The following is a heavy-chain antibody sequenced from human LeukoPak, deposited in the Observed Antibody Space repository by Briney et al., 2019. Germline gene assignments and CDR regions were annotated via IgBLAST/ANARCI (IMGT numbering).Heavy chain of an antibody. J-gene: IGHJ4*02. D-gene: IGHD6-13*01. CDR2: LSGRGSST. CDR1: GLTFSSYA. Sequence: GGSLRLSCAASGLTFSSYAVSWVRQAPGKGLEWVSSLSGRGSSTYYADSVKGRFTISRDDSKNTLFLQMNSLRADDTAVYYCAKHMNSSWIGPDYRGQGTLVTVSS. CDR3: AKHMNSSWIGPDY. V-gene: IGHV3-23*01.